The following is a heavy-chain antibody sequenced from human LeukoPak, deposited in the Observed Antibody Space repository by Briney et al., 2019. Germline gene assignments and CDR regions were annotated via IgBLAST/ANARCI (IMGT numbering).Heavy chain of an antibody. CDR2: IWYDGSNK. J-gene: IGHJ4*02. CDR1: GFTFSSYG. Sequence: GGPLRLSCAASGFTFSSYGMHWVRQAPGKGLEWVAVIWYDGSNKYYADSVKGRFTISRDNSKSTLYLQMNSLRAEDTAVYYCARGRETYSSSWFFDYWGQGTLVTVSS. V-gene: IGHV3-33*01. D-gene: IGHD6-13*01. CDR3: ARGRETYSSSWFFDY.